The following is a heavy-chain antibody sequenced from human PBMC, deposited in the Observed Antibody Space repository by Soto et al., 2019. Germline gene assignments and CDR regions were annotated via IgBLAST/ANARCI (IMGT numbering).Heavy chain of an antibody. Sequence: ASVKVSCKASGYTFTGYYTHWVRQAPGQGLEWMGWINPNSGGTNYAQKFQGRVTMTRDTSISTAYMELSRLRSDDTAVYYCARAALGYCSSTSCPTRYYYYGMDVWGQGTTVTVSS. CDR1: GYTFTGYY. J-gene: IGHJ6*02. CDR2: INPNSGGT. V-gene: IGHV1-2*02. CDR3: ARAALGYCSSTSCPTRYYYYGMDV. D-gene: IGHD2-2*01.